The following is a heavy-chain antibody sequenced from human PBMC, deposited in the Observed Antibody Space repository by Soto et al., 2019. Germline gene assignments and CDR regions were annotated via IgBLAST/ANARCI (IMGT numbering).Heavy chain of an antibody. CDR1: GYTFTGQF. CDR2: INPNSGGT. D-gene: IGHD1-20*01. V-gene: IGHV1-2*02. Sequence: ASLKVSCKASGYTFTGQFMRWVRQAPGQGLEWMGWINPNSGGTTYSQRFQGRVTMTRDTSITTGYMELTGLTSNDTAVYYCALTGRGGSWGQGTLVTVSS. J-gene: IGHJ5*02. CDR3: ALTGRGGS.